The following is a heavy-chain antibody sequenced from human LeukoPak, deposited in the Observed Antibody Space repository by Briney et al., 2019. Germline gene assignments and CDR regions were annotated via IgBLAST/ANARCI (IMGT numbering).Heavy chain of an antibody. CDR1: GGSINSYY. D-gene: IGHD4-17*01. Sequence: SETLSLTCTVSGGSINSYYWSWIRQPPGKGLEWIGYIYYSGSTNYNPSLKSRVIISVDTSKNQFSLKLSSVTAADTAVYYCAREQMTTVTTRGDWFDPWGQGTLVTVSS. V-gene: IGHV4-59*01. CDR2: IYYSGST. CDR3: AREQMTTVTTRGDWFDP. J-gene: IGHJ5*02.